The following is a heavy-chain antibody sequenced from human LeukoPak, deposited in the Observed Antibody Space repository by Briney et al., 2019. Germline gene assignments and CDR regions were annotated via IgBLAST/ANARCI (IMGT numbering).Heavy chain of an antibody. CDR3: AKGGVVAATMYYYYMDV. D-gene: IGHD2-15*01. J-gene: IGHJ6*03. V-gene: IGHV3-23*01. Sequence: GGSLRLSCAASGFTFSSYAMSWVRQAPGKGLEWVSAISGSGGSTYHADSVKGRFTISRDNSKNTLYLQMNSLRAEDTAVYYCAKGGVVAATMYYYYMDVWGKGTTVTVSS. CDR1: GFTFSSYA. CDR2: ISGSGGST.